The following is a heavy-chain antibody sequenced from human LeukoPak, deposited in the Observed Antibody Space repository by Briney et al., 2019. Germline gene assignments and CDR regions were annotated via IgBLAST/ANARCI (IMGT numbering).Heavy chain of an antibody. J-gene: IGHJ4*02. Sequence: GGSLRLSCAASGFTFSRFTMSWVRQAPGKGREWVSVVSVGGGSTFYADSARGRFTISRDDSKNMLFLQMNSLRAEDTAIYYCVSHSRMQVRTDFEYWGQGTLVTVSS. CDR3: VSHSRMQVRTDFEY. D-gene: IGHD1-1*01. V-gene: IGHV3-23*01. CDR1: GFTFSRFT. CDR2: VSVGGGST.